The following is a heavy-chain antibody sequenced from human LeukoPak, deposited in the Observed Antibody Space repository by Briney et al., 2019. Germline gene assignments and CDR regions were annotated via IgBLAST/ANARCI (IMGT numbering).Heavy chain of an antibody. V-gene: IGHV4-59*01. J-gene: IGHJ4*02. CDR3: ARGTYNFEY. CDR2: ISYSGST. CDR1: GGSISSYY. Sequence: ASETLSLTCTVSGGSISSYYWSWIRQPPGKGLEWIGYISYSGSTNYNPSLKSRVTISVDTSKTQFPLKLTSVTAADTAVYYCARGTYNFEYWGQGTLVTVSS. D-gene: IGHD4-11*01.